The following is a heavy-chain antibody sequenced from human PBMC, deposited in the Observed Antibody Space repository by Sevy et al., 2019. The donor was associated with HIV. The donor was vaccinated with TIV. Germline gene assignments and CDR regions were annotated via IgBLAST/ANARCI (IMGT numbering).Heavy chain of an antibody. V-gene: IGHV7-4-1*02. CDR1: GYTFITYA. Sequence: ASVKVSCKASGYTFITYAMNWLRQAPGQGLEWMGWINTNTGNPTYAQGFTGRFVFSLDTSVSTAYLQISSLKAEDTAVYYCARDITMVRGVPRWFDPWGQGTLVTVSS. D-gene: IGHD3-10*01. CDR3: ARDITMVRGVPRWFDP. CDR2: INTNTGNP. J-gene: IGHJ5*02.